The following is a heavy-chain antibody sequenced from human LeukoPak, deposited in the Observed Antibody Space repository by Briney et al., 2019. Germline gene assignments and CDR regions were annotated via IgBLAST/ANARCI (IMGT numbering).Heavy chain of an antibody. CDR2: INHSGST. V-gene: IGHV4-34*01. J-gene: IGHJ5*02. D-gene: IGHD3-10*01. CDR3: ARGGGRP. CDR1: GGSFSGYY. Sequence: PSEALSLTCAVYGGSFSGYYWSWIRQPPGKGLEWIGEINHSGSTNYNPSLKSRVTISVDTSKNQFSLKLSSVTAADTAVYYCARGGGRPWGQGTLVTVSS.